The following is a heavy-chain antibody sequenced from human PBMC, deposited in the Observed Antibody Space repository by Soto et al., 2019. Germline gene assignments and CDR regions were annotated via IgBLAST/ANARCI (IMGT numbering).Heavy chain of an antibody. Sequence: TSETLSLTCTVSGASITQYYWNWIRQSPGKGLEWIVSVSSTGSTVYNPSLTSRVTVSLDTSKNQFSLTLNSVTAADTAVYYCARRYSGYGDYWGQGTLVTVSS. CDR1: GASITQYY. CDR3: ARRYSGYGDY. CDR2: VSSTGST. V-gene: IGHV4-59*01. D-gene: IGHD5-12*01. J-gene: IGHJ4*02.